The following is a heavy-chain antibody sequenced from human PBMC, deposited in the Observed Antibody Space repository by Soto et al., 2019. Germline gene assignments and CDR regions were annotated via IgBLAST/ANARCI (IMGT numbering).Heavy chain of an antibody. Sequence: PGGSLRLSCAASGFTFSSYAMSWVRQAPGKGLEWVSAISGSGGSTYYADSVKGRFTISRDNSKNTLYLQMNSLRAEDTAVYYCAKDHSMVRGLKTSYYFDYWGQGTLVTVSS. CDR1: GFTFSSYA. CDR3: AKDHSMVRGLKTSYYFDY. V-gene: IGHV3-23*01. D-gene: IGHD3-10*01. J-gene: IGHJ4*02. CDR2: ISGSGGST.